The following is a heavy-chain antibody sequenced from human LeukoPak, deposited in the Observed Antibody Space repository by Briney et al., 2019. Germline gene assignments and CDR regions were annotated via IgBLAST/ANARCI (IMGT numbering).Heavy chain of an antibody. J-gene: IGHJ5*02. Sequence: GGSLRLSCAASGFTFSSYSMNWVRQAPGKGLEWVSSIRSSSSYIYYADSVKGRFTISRDNAKNSLYLQMNSLRAEDMALYYCAKDTGSSWSNGLNWFDPWGQGTLVTVSS. V-gene: IGHV3-21*04. CDR3: AKDTGSSWSNGLNWFDP. CDR1: GFTFSSYS. D-gene: IGHD6-13*01. CDR2: IRSSSSYI.